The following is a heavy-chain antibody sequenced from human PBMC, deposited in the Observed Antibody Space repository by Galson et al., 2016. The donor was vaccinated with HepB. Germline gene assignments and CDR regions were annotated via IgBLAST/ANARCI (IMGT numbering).Heavy chain of an antibody. CDR2: SYHSGIT. V-gene: IGHV4-4*02. CDR1: SGSITSDYW. Sequence: SETLSLTCVVSSGSITSDYWWTWVRQPPGKGLEWIGESYHSGITNFSPSLKSRVTISIDMSKDQFSLRLTSVTAADTAVYYCAKTGHTSGWGRAFEVWGQGTKVIVSS. CDR3: AKTGHTSGWGRAFEV. D-gene: IGHD6-19*01. J-gene: IGHJ3*01.